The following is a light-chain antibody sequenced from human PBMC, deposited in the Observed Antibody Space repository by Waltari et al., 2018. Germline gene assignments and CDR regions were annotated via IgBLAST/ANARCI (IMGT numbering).Light chain of an antibody. V-gene: IGKV3-20*01. CDR1: QSVGSSS. CDR2: RAS. J-gene: IGKJ1*01. CDR3: QQHGTLPAT. Sequence: EIVLTQSPGTASLSPGERVTLSCGASQSVGSSSFAWYQQKPGQAPRLVIYRASRRATGIPDRFSGSGSGTDFSLTISRLEPEDFAVYYCQQHGTLPATFGQGTKVEIK.